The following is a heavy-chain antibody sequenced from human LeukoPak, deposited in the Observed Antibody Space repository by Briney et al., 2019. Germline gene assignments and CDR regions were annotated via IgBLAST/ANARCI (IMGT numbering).Heavy chain of an antibody. CDR3: AIAPGGYYGSGRRWFDP. CDR1: GFTFTSYA. CDR2: INAGNGNT. V-gene: IGHV1-3*01. D-gene: IGHD3-10*01. J-gene: IGHJ5*02. Sequence: PGGSLRLSCAASGFTFTSYAMHWVRQAPGQRLEWMGWINAGNGNTKYSQKFQGRVTITRDTSASTAYMELSSLRSEDTAVYYCAIAPGGYYGSGRRWFDPWGQGTLVTVSS.